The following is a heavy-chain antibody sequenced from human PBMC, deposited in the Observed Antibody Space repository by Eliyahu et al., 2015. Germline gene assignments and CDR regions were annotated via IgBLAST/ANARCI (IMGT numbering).Heavy chain of an antibody. CDR2: INWNGGST. CDR3: ARAVGANTGDAFDI. V-gene: IGHV3-20*01. Sequence: EVQLVESGGGVVRPGGSLXLXCAASGFTFDDYGMXWVRQAPGKGLEWVSGINWNGGSTGYADSVKGRFTISRDNAKNSLYLQMNSLRAEDTALYHCARAVGANTGDAFDIWGQGTMVTVSS. CDR1: GFTFDDYG. D-gene: IGHD1-26*01. J-gene: IGHJ3*02.